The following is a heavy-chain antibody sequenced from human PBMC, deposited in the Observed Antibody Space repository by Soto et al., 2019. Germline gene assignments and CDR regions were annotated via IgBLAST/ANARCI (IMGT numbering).Heavy chain of an antibody. V-gene: IGHV3-7*01. CDR1: GFTFSSYW. J-gene: IGHJ4*02. CDR3: ARDQDFDWRGFDY. CDR2: IKQDGSEK. D-gene: IGHD3-9*01. Sequence: GGSLRLSCAASGFTFSSYWMSWVRQAPGKGLEWVANIKQDGSEKYYVDSVKGRFTISRDNAKNSLYLQMNSLRAEDTAVYYCARDQDFDWRGFDYWGQGTLVTVSS.